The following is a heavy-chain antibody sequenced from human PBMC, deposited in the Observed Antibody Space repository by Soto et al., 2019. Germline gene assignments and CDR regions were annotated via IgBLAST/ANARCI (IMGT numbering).Heavy chain of an antibody. J-gene: IGHJ6*02. CDR3: AREVATIQGNYYYGMDV. CDR2: ISSSSSYI. D-gene: IGHD5-12*01. V-gene: IGHV3-21*01. CDR1: GFTFSSYS. Sequence: AGGSLRLSCAASGFTFSSYSMNWVRQAPGKGLEWVSSISSSSSYIYYADSVKGRFTISRDNAKNSLYLQMNSLRAEDTAVYYCAREVATIQGNYYYGMDVWGQGTTVTVSS.